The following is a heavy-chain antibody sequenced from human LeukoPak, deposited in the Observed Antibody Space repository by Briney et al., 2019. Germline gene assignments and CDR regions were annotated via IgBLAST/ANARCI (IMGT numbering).Heavy chain of an antibody. CDR3: ARAWDEQQLSYYFDY. CDR2: IYYSGST. V-gene: IGHV4-31*03. CDR1: GGSISSGGYY. Sequence: SQTLSLTCTVSGGSISSGGYYWSWIRQHPGKGLEWIGYIYYSGSTYYNPSLKSRVTISVDTSKNQFSLKLSSVTAADTAVYYCARAWDEQQLSYYFDYWGQGTLVTVSS. D-gene: IGHD6-13*01. J-gene: IGHJ4*02.